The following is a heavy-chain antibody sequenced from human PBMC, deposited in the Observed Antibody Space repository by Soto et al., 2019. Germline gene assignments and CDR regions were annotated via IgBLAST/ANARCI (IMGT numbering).Heavy chain of an antibody. Sequence: QLQLQESGPGLVKPSETLSLTCTVSGGSISSSSYYWGWIHQPPGKGLEWLGSIYYSGSTYYNPSLKSRVSISVDTSKYQFSLKRSSVTAADTAVYYCARRSGGWYLIYSGAFDIWGQGRMVTVSS. V-gene: IGHV4-39*01. J-gene: IGHJ3*02. CDR3: ARRSGGWYLIYSGAFDI. D-gene: IGHD6-19*01. CDR1: GGSISSSSYY. CDR2: IYYSGST.